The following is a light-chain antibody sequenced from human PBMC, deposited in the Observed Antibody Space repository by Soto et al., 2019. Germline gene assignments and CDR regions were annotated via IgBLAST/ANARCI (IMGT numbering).Light chain of an antibody. CDR3: QKYESAPLT. V-gene: IGKV1-27*01. CDR1: QGINSY. Sequence: DIQMTQSPSSLSASVGDRVTITCRASQGINSYLAWYQQKPGKVPKLLIHAASTLQSGVPSRFSGSGSGTEFTLTIRSLQPEDVATYYCQKYESAPLTFSGGTKVDIK. J-gene: IGKJ4*01. CDR2: AAS.